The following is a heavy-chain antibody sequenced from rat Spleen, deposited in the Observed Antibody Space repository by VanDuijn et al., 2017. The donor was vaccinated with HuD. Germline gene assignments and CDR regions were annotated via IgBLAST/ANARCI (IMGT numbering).Heavy chain of an antibody. Sequence: QVQLKESGPGLVQPSQTLSLTCTVSGFSLISNGVSWVRQPPGKGLEWIAAISSGGSTYFNSVLKSRLSISRDTSKSQVFLKMNSLQTEDTATDYCARDRTGPFDYWGQGVMVTVSS. J-gene: IGHJ2*01. D-gene: IGHD4-2*01. CDR2: ISSGGST. CDR3: ARDRTGPFDY. V-gene: IGHV2S12*01. CDR1: GFSLISNG.